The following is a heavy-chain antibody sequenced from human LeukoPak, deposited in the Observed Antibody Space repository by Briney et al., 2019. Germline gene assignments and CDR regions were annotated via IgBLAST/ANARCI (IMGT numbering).Heavy chain of an antibody. J-gene: IGHJ4*02. CDR2: INPDGSEK. D-gene: IGHD3-10*01. V-gene: IGHV3-7*01. Sequence: GSLRLSCAASGFTFSSYWMSWVRQAPGKGLEWVANINPDGSEKQYVDSVKGRFTTSRDNAKNSLYLQMNSLRAEDTAVYYCARVWYFGDSAWRYFDYWGQGALVTVSS. CDR3: ARVWYFGDSAWRYFDY. CDR1: GFTFSSYW.